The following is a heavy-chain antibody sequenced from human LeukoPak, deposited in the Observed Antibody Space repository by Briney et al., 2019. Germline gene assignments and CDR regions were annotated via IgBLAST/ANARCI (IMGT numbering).Heavy chain of an antibody. V-gene: IGHV4-61*01. Sequence: PSETLSLTCTVSGYSISSGYYWSWIRQPPGKGLEWIGYIYYSGSTDYNPSLKSRVTISVDTSKNQFSLKLSSVTAADTAVYYCARVRRSAARPGDFDYWGQGTLVTVSS. D-gene: IGHD6-6*01. CDR1: GYSISSGYY. J-gene: IGHJ4*02. CDR3: ARVRRSAARPGDFDY. CDR2: IYYSGST.